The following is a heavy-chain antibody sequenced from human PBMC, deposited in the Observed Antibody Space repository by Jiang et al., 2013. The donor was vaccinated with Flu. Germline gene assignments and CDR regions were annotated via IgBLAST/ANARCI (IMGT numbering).Heavy chain of an antibody. V-gene: IGHV3-23*01. CDR1: GFTFSNYA. D-gene: IGHD3-16*01. CDR2: ISASAGNT. J-gene: IGHJ6*02. CDR3: AKYEIGGRPMDV. Sequence: QLLESGGGLVQPGGSLRLSCAAAGFTFSNYAMSWVRQAPGKGLEWVSAISASAGNTYYADYVKGRFAVSRDNSKNTLYLQMSSLRVEDTAVYFCAKYEIGGRPMDVWGQGTTVTVSS.